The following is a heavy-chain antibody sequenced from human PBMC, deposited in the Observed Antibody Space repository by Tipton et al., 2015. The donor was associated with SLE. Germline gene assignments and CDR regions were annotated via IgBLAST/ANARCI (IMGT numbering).Heavy chain of an antibody. CDR3: AREEITLRYFDL. CDR1: GGSISSSSYY. J-gene: IGHJ2*01. Sequence: TLSLTCTVSGGSISSSSYYWGWIRQPPGKGLEWIGYIYYSGSTNYNPSLKSRVTISVDTSKNQFSLKLSSVTAADTAVYYCAREEITLRYFDLWGRGTLVTVSS. CDR2: IYYSGST. D-gene: IGHD5-24*01. V-gene: IGHV4-61*01.